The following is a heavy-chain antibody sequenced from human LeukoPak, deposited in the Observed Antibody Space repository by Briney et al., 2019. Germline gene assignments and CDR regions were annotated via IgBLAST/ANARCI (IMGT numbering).Heavy chain of an antibody. D-gene: IGHD3-22*01. CDR3: ARHYYDSSGYPKKYNWFDP. CDR2: IYYSGST. J-gene: IGHJ5*02. Sequence: PLETLSLTCTVSGGSISSSSYYWGWIRQPPGKGLEWIGSIYYSGSTYYNPSLKSRVTISVDTSKNQFSLKLSSVTAADTAVYYCARHYYDSSGYPKKYNWFDPWGQGTLVTVSS. CDR1: GGSISSSSYY. V-gene: IGHV4-39*01.